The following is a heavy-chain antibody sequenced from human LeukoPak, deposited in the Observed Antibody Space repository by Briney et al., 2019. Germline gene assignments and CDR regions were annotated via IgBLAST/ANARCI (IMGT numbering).Heavy chain of an antibody. CDR2: IIGSGGST. Sequence: GGSLRLSCAASGFTVSSNYMTWVRQAPGKGLEWVSTIIGSGGSTDYADSVKGRFTISRDNSKDTLFLQMDSLRVEDTAVYYCATFCSGGDCYSFAPWGQGTLVTVSS. D-gene: IGHD2-15*01. CDR3: ATFCSGGDCYSFAP. J-gene: IGHJ5*02. CDR1: GFTVSSNY. V-gene: IGHV3-23*01.